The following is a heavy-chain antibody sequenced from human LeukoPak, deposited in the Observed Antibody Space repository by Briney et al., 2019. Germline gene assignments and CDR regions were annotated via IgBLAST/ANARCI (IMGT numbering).Heavy chain of an antibody. V-gene: IGHV3-15*01. CDR3: TTQVRYCGGDCYLFDY. CDR2: IKSKTDGGTT. J-gene: IGHJ4*02. D-gene: IGHD2-21*02. CDR1: GFTFSNAW. Sequence: GGSLRLSCAASGFTFSNAWMSWVRQAPGKGLEWVGRIKSKTDGGTTDYAAPVKGRFTISRDDSKNTLYLQMNSLKTEDTAVYYCTTQVRYCGGDCYLFDYWGQGTLVTASS.